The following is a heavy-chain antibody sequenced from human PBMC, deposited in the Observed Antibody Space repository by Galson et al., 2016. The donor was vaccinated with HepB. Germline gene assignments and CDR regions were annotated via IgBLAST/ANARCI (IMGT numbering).Heavy chain of an antibody. D-gene: IGHD6-6*01. J-gene: IGHJ4*02. CDR1: GYTFTSYG. CDR2: ISVYNDNT. V-gene: IGHV1-18*01. CDR3: ARGGVARPLDA. Sequence: SCKASGYTFTSYGISWVRQAPGQGLEWMAWISVYNDNTNYAQKLQGRVTLTTDTSASTAYMELRSLRPDDTAVYYCARGGVARPLDAWGQGTLLIVSS.